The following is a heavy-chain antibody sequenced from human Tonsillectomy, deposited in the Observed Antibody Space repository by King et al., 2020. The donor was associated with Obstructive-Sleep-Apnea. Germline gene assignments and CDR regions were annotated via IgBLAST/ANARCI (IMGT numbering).Heavy chain of an antibody. D-gene: IGHD1-26*01. J-gene: IGHJ3*02. CDR2: INDTGRT. V-gene: IGHV4-34*01. CDR3: ARAVGATAFDI. Sequence: VQLQQWGAGLLEPSETLSLTCAVYGESFSGYYWTWVRQPPGKGLEWIGEINDTGRTKYNPSLKSRVTLSIDTSTNQISLKLSSVTAADTAVYYCARAVGATAFDIWGQGIMVTVSS. CDR1: GESFSGYY.